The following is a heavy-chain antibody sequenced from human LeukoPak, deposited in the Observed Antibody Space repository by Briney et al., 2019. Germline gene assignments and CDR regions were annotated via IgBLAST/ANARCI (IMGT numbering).Heavy chain of an antibody. Sequence: PSETLSLTCTDSGGSISSYYWSWIRQPPRKGLEWIGYIYYSGSTNYNPSLTSRVTISVDTSKNQFSLKLSSVTAADADVYYCARANFWSGYHTALDYWGQGTLVTVSS. CDR3: ARANFWSGYHTALDY. D-gene: IGHD3-3*01. CDR2: IYYSGST. CDR1: GGSISSYY. J-gene: IGHJ4*02. V-gene: IGHV4-59*01.